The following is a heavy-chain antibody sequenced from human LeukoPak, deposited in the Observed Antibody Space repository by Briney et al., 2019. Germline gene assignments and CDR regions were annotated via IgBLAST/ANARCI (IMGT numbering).Heavy chain of an antibody. J-gene: IGHJ3*02. CDR2: ISSSSSYT. CDR3: ARRFWYAFGI. V-gene: IGHV3-11*03. D-gene: IGHD3-3*01. CDR1: GFTFSNAW. Sequence: KSGGSLRLSCAASGFTFSNAWMSWIRQAPGKGLEWVSYISSSSSYTNYADSVKGRFTISRDNAKNSLYLQMTSLRAEDTAVYYCARRFWYAFGIWGQGTMVTVSS.